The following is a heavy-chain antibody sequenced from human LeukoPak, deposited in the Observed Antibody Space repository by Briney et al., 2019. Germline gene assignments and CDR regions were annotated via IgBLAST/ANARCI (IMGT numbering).Heavy chain of an antibody. Sequence: GASVKVSCKASGYTFTGYYMHWVRQAPGQGLEWMGWINPNSGGTNYAQKFQGRVTMTRDTSISTAYMELSRLRSDDTAVYYCARVSRFQQLVRSTLAYWGQGTLVTVSS. D-gene: IGHD6-13*01. J-gene: IGHJ4*02. CDR1: GYTFTGYY. V-gene: IGHV1-2*02. CDR2: INPNSGGT. CDR3: ARVSRFQQLVRSTLAY.